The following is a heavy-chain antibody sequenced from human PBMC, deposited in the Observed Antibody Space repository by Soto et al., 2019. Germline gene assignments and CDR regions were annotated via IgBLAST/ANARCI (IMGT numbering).Heavy chain of an antibody. Sequence: ASVKVSCKASGYTFTNFGISWVRQAPGQGLEWMGWISAYNGNTNYAQKLQGRVTMTTDTSTSTAYMELRILSSDDTALYYCARDLPIKVTQIDYWGQGTLVTVSS. CDR1: GYTFTNFG. V-gene: IGHV1-18*01. CDR3: ARDLPIKVTQIDY. CDR2: ISAYNGNT. D-gene: IGHD2-21*02. J-gene: IGHJ4*02.